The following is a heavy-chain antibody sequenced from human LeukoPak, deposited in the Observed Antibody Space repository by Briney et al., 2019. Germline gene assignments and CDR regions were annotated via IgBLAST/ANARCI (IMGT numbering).Heavy chain of an antibody. CDR1: KFTFSNYG. CDR3: AKEYDSGGYGAYFDY. D-gene: IGHD3-10*01. Sequence: GGSLRLSCTASKFTFSNYGMQWVRQAPGKGLEWAAVISFDGRTKYYADSVKGRFTLSRDNSRNTLDLQMNSLGPEDTAVYYCAKEYDSGGYGAYFDYWGRGTLVTVSS. V-gene: IGHV3-30*18. CDR2: ISFDGRTK. J-gene: IGHJ4*02.